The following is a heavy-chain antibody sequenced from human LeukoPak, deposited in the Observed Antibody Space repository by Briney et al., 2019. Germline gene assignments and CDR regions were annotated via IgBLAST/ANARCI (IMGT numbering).Heavy chain of an antibody. V-gene: IGHV3-48*03. CDR1: GFIFSAFE. Sequence: PGGSLRLSCAASGFIFSAFEMNWVRQAPGKGLEWISHISTGGRTIYYADSVKGRFTISRDNAKNSLYLQMNSLRGEDTGVYYCARGSGYVLDYWTQGTLVTVSS. CDR3: ARGSGYVLDY. J-gene: IGHJ4*02. CDR2: ISTGGRTI. D-gene: IGHD2-15*01.